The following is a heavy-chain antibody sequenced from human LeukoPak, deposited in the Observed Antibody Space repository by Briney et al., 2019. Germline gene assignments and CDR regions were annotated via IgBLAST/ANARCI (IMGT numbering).Heavy chain of an antibody. CDR1: GGSFSGYY. CDR3: AREKQLRYSGSYQTKPSTKEDNY. CDR2: INHSRST. J-gene: IGHJ4*02. D-gene: IGHD1-26*01. Sequence: PSETLSLTCAVYGGSFSGYYWSWIRQPPGKGLEWIGEINHSRSTNYNPSLKSRVTISVDTSKNQFSLKLSSVTAADTAVYYCAREKQLRYSGSYQTKPSTKEDNYWGQGTLVTVSS. V-gene: IGHV4-34*01.